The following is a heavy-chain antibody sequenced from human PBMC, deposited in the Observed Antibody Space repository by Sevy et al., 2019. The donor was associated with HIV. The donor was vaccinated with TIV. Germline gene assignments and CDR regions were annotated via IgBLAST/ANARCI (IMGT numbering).Heavy chain of an antibody. V-gene: IGHV3-11*01. CDR1: GFTFSDYY. CDR2: ISGSDNTI. CDR3: ARDHVKDGDLGDYYYYAMDV. Sequence: GGSLRLSCADSGFTFSDYYMSWIRQAPGKGLEWLSYISGSDNTIYYADSVKGRFTISRDNAKNSLYLQMNSLRAEDTAVYYCARDHVKDGDLGDYYYYAMDVWGQGTTVTVSS. D-gene: IGHD4-17*01. J-gene: IGHJ6*02.